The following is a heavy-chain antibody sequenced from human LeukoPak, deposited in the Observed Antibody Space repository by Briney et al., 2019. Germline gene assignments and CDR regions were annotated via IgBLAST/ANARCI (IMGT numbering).Heavy chain of an antibody. CDR1: GGSISSYY. V-gene: IGHV4-59*01. CDR2: IYYSGST. CDR3: ARARYCSGGSCGFGY. J-gene: IGHJ4*02. Sequence: SETLSLTCTVSGGSISSYYWSWIRQPPGKGLEWIGYIYYSGSTNYNPSLKSQITISVDTSKNQFSLKLSSVTAADTAVYYCARARYCSGGSCGFGYWGQGTLVTVSS. D-gene: IGHD2-15*01.